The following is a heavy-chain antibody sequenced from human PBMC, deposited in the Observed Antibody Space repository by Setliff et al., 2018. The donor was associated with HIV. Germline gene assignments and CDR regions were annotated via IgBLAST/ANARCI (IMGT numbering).Heavy chain of an antibody. CDR1: GFNFSSHT. Sequence: TGGSLRLSCAASGFNFSSHTMNWVRQAPGKGLEWVSSISSTGTHIYYADSVKGRFTISRDNAKNSLYLQMNSLRAEDTALYYCAKGDYGSGSLTTIDYWGQGTLVTVSS. CDR3: AKGDYGSGSLTTIDY. J-gene: IGHJ4*02. V-gene: IGHV3-21*04. D-gene: IGHD3-10*01. CDR2: ISSTGTHI.